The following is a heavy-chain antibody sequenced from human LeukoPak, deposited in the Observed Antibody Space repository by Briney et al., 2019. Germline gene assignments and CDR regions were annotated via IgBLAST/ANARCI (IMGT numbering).Heavy chain of an antibody. CDR1: GVTFRNYG. V-gene: IGHV3-33*01. CDR2: IWYEGSNK. J-gene: IGHJ4*02. Sequence: PGRSLRLSCATSGVTFRNYGFHWVRQALGKGLERVAVIWYEGSNKYYADSVKGRFTISRDDSKNTLYLQTNGLRAEDTAVYYCARDLGSTNYYFDYWGQGTLVTVSS. D-gene: IGHD3-16*01. CDR3: ARDLGSTNYYFDY.